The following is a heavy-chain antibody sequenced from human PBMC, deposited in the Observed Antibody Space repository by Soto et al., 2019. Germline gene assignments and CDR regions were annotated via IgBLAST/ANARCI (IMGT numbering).Heavy chain of an antibody. Sequence: SLRLSCAASGVTFSSFAMRWVRQTPGKGLEWVSAISGSGGSTYYADSAKGRVTISRENSMNTLYLQMNSLSGEDTAVYYCAKSPSIMIVGVMNFGYWGRGSLVALSS. CDR3: AKSPSIMIVGVMNFGY. CDR2: ISGSGGST. V-gene: IGHV3-23*01. D-gene: IGHD3-22*01. CDR1: GVTFSSFA. J-gene: IGHJ4*02.